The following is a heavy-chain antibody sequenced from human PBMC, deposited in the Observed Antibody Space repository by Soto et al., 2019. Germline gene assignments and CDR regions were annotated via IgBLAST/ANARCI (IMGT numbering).Heavy chain of an antibody. CDR3: ARQPSHPYYGSGSYSS. CDR2: ISSSSSTI. J-gene: IGHJ4*02. D-gene: IGHD3-10*01. CDR1: GFTLSSYS. V-gene: IGHV3-48*01. Sequence: EVQLVESGGGLVQPGGSLRLSCAASGFTLSSYSMNWVRQAPGKGLEWVSYISSSSSTIYYADSVKGRFTISRDNAKNSLYLQMNSLRAEDTAVYYCARQPSHPYYGSGSYSSWGQGTLVTVSS.